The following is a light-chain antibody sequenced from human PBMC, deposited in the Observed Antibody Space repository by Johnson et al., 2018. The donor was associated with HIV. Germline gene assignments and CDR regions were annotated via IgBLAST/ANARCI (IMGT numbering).Light chain of an antibody. Sequence: QSVLTQPPSVSAAPGQKVTISCSGSSSNIGNNYVSWYQQLPGTAPKLLIYENNMRPSGIPDRFSGSKSGTSATLGIAGLQTGDEADYYCGTWDNSLSTGAVSGTGTKVTVL. CDR2: ENN. CDR3: GTWDNSLSTGAV. V-gene: IGLV1-51*02. J-gene: IGLJ1*01. CDR1: SSNIGNNY.